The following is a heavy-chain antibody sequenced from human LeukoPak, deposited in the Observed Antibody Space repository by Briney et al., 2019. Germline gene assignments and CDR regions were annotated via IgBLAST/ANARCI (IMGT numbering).Heavy chain of an antibody. CDR3: AKDLRYCSGGSCRYYFDY. Sequence: PGGSLRLSCAASGFTFSDYYMSWIRQAPGKGLEWVSAISGSGGSTYYADSVKGRFTISRDNSKNTLYLQMNSLRAEDTAVYYCAKDLRYCSGGSCRYYFDYWGQGTLVTVSS. V-gene: IGHV3-23*01. J-gene: IGHJ4*02. CDR1: GFTFSDYY. D-gene: IGHD2-15*01. CDR2: ISGSGGST.